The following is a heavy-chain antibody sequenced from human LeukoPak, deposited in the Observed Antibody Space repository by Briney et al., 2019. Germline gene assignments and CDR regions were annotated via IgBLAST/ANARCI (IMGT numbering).Heavy chain of an antibody. D-gene: IGHD3-22*01. Sequence: SETLSLTCAVSGYSISSGYNWGWIRQPPGKGLEWIGSIYHSGSTYYNPSLKSRVTISVDTSKNQFSLKLSSVTAADTAVYYCARDLTMIVVVMGYFDYWGQGTLVTVSS. CDR1: GYSISSGYN. J-gene: IGHJ4*02. CDR3: ARDLTMIVVVMGYFDY. CDR2: IYHSGST. V-gene: IGHV4-38-2*02.